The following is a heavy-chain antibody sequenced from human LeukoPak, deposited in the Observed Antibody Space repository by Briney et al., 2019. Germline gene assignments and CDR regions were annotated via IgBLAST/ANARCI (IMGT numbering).Heavy chain of an antibody. CDR2: VYFDGGT. Sequence: SETLSLTCSVSGGSVTSGAYHWGWIRQPPGKGLEWIGSVYFDGGTHYKPSLQSRVTISVDTSKNQFCLRLSSVTAAETASYYCARDHYYDGRGRFDPWGQGTLVTVSS. D-gene: IGHD3-16*01. V-gene: IGHV4-39*07. CDR3: ARDHYYDGRGRFDP. J-gene: IGHJ5*02. CDR1: GGSVTSGAYH.